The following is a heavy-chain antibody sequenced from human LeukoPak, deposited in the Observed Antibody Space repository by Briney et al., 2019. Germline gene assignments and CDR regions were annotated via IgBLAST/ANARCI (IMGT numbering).Heavy chain of an antibody. CDR2: IYYSGRA. Sequence: PSETLSLTCTVSGDSISNTNYYWGWIRQPPGKGLEWIGSIYYSGRAYYNPSLKSRVTISVDTSKNQFSLKLSSVTAADTAAYYCARRGGIIRGVASYYYMDVWGKGTTVTISS. J-gene: IGHJ6*03. CDR1: GDSISNTNYY. V-gene: IGHV4-39*01. CDR3: ARRGGIIRGVASYYYMDV. D-gene: IGHD3-10*01.